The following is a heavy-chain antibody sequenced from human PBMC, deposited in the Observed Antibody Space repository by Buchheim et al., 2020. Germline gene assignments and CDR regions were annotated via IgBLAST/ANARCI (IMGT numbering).Heavy chain of an antibody. D-gene: IGHD2-2*01. V-gene: IGHV3-30*18. Sequence: QVQLVESGGGVVQPGRSLRLSCAASGFTFSSYGMHWVRQAPGKGLEWVAVISYDGSNKYYADSVKGRFTISRDNSKNTLYLQMNSLRAEDTAVYYCAKDRLYCSSTGCYARDYYGMDVWGQGTT. CDR2: ISYDGSNK. CDR1: GFTFSSYG. J-gene: IGHJ6*02. CDR3: AKDRLYCSSTGCYARDYYGMDV.